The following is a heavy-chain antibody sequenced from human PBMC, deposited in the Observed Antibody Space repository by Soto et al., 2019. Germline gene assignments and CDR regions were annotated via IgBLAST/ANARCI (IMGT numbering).Heavy chain of an antibody. D-gene: IGHD3-22*01. V-gene: IGHV4-31*03. CDR2: IHSGGST. CDR3: AREDRNYYDSSGYYQ. CDR1: GGYIRSGSYY. J-gene: IGHJ4*02. Sequence: SETLSLTCTVSGGYIRSGSYYWSWIRQHPGKGLEWIGYIHSGGSTNYKSSLKSRVTISKDTSKNQFSLNLGSVTAADTAVYYCAREDRNYYDSSGYYQWGQGTLVTVSS.